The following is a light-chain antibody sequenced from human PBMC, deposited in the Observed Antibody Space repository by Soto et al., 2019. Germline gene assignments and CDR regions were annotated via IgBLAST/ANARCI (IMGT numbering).Light chain of an antibody. V-gene: IGKV2-28*01. CDR3: MQALQAPYI. Sequence: DIVMTQSPLSLPVTPGEPASISCRSSQSLLHSNGYNYLDWYLQKPGQSPQLLIYLGSNRASGVPDRFSGSGSGTDFTLKISRVEAEDVGFYYCMQALQAPYIFGQGTKLEIK. J-gene: IGKJ2*01. CDR1: QSLLHSNGYNY. CDR2: LGS.